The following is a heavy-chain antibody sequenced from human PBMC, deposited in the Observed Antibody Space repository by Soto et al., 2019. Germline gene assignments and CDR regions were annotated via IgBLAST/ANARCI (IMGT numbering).Heavy chain of an antibody. CDR1: GYTFTSYD. J-gene: IGHJ5*02. V-gene: IGHV1-8*01. CDR3: ARGGYQLVPGDKDNWFDP. CDR2: MNPNSGNT. D-gene: IGHD2-2*01. Sequence: QVPLVQSGAEVKKPGASVKVSCKASGYTFTSYDINWVRQATGQGLEWMGWMNPNSGNTGYAQKFQVRVTMTRNTSISTAYMELSSLRSEDTAVYYCARGGYQLVPGDKDNWFDPWGQGTLVTVSS.